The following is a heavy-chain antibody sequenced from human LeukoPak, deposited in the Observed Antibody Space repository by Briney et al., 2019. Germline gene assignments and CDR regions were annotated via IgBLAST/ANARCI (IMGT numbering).Heavy chain of an antibody. J-gene: IGHJ6*02. Sequence: GGSLRLSCAASGFTFSSYEMNWVRQAPGKGLEWVSYISSSGSTVYYADSVKGRFTISRDNAKNSLYLQMNSLRAEDTAVYYCASAIYYYYGMDGWGQGSTVTV. D-gene: IGHD3-3*01. V-gene: IGHV3-48*03. CDR2: ISSSGSTV. CDR1: GFTFSSYE. CDR3: ASAIYYYYGMDG.